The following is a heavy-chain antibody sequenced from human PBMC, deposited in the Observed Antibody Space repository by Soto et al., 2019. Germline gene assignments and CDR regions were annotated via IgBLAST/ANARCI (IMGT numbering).Heavy chain of an antibody. D-gene: IGHD3-9*01. Sequence: QVQLQESGPGLVKPSETLSLTCTVSGGSISAYYWTWVRQPPGKGLEWIGHIYYSGDTKYNPSLGSRVTISVDTSRIHFSLRLTSVTAADTAVYYCARTLVTGYSDSWGQGTLVTVSS. J-gene: IGHJ4*02. CDR3: ARTLVTGYSDS. V-gene: IGHV4-59*01. CDR2: IYYSGDT. CDR1: GGSISAYY.